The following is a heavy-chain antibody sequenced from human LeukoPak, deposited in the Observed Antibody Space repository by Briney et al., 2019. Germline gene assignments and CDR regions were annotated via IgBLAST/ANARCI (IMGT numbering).Heavy chain of an antibody. CDR3: ARDVDPPNNWFDL. CDR1: GGSISSGDYY. Sequence: SETLSLTCTVSGGSISSGDYYWSWIRQPPGKGLEWIGYIYYSGSTYYNPSLKSRVTISVDTSKNQFSLKLSSVTAADTAVYYCARDVDPPNNWFDLWGQGTLVTVSS. J-gene: IGHJ5*02. V-gene: IGHV4-30-4*08. CDR2: IYYSGST. D-gene: IGHD5-12*01.